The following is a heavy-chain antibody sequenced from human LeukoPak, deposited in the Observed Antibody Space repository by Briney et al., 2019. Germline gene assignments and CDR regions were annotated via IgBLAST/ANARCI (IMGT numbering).Heavy chain of an antibody. CDR2: ISYDGSNK. CDR3: AKDGPITMVRDPGGNDAFDM. V-gene: IGHV3-30*18. D-gene: IGHD3-10*01. CDR1: GFTFSSYG. J-gene: IGHJ3*02. Sequence: GGSLRLSCAASGFTFSSYGMHWVRRAPGKGLEWVAVISYDGSNKYHADSVRGRFTISRDNSKNTLYLQMNSLRAEDTAVYYCAKDGPITMVRDPGGNDAFDMWGQGTMVTVSS.